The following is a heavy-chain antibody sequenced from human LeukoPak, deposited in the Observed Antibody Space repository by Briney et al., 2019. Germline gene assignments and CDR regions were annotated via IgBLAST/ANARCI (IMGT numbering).Heavy chain of an antibody. CDR2: NSGSGGST. Sequence: PGGSLRLSCAASGFTFSSYAMSWVRQAPGKGLGWVSSNSGSGGSTYYADSVRGRFTISRDNSKNTLYLEMNSLRAEDTAVYYCAKDLWGDGSYYFDYWGQGTLVTVSS. CDR1: GFTFSSYA. J-gene: IGHJ4*02. CDR3: AKDLWGDGSYYFDY. D-gene: IGHD5-24*01. V-gene: IGHV3-23*01.